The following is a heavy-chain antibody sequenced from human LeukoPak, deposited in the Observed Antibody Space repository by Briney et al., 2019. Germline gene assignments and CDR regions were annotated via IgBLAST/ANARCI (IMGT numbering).Heavy chain of an antibody. V-gene: IGHV4-59*08. CDR1: GGSISSYY. CDR3: ARHARVLDF. J-gene: IGHJ4*02. CDR2: IYYSGNT. D-gene: IGHD2-8*02. Sequence: PSETLSLTCTVSGGSISSYYWSWIRQPPGKGLELIGYIYYSGNTNYNPSLKSRVTISVDTSKNQFSLKLSSVTAADTAVYYCARHARVLDFWGQGILVTVSS.